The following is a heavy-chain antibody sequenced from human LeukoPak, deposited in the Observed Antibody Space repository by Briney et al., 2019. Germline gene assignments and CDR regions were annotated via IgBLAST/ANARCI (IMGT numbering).Heavy chain of an antibody. V-gene: IGHV3-48*03. CDR2: ISGSGNLI. J-gene: IGHJ3*02. D-gene: IGHD5-18*01. Sequence: GGSLRLSCAASGFTFSSYEMNWVRQTPGKGLEWVSYISGSGNLIYYAESVKGRFTISRDNAKNSLYLQMDSLRAEDTALYYCARDLIYTYTYRTAFDIWGHGTMVTVSS. CDR3: ARDLIYTYTYRTAFDI. CDR1: GFTFSSYE.